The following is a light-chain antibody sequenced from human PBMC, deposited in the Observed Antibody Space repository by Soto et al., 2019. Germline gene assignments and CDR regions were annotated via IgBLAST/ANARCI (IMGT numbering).Light chain of an antibody. CDR2: DAS. CDR3: QQNNNWPLT. J-gene: IGKJ4*01. Sequence: EIVLTQSPATLSLSPGERATLSCRASQTVSIYLAWYQQKPGQAPRLLIYDASNRATGIPARFSGGGSGTDFTLTISSLEPEDLAVYYCQQNNNWPLTFGGGTKGEIK. CDR1: QTVSIY. V-gene: IGKV3-11*01.